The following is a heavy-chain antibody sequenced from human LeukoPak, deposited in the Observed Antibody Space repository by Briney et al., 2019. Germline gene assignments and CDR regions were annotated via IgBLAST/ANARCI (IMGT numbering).Heavy chain of an antibody. Sequence: ASVKVSCKASGYTFTGYYMHWVRQAPGQGLEWMGWINAGNGDDTKYSQKFQARLTMTTDTSATTVYMELNSLRSDDTAVYYCARTKLWKGYFDYWGQGTLVTVSS. CDR2: INAGNGDDT. CDR1: GYTFTGYY. V-gene: IGHV1/OR15-3*02. CDR3: ARTKLWKGYFDY. J-gene: IGHJ4*02. D-gene: IGHD3-16*01.